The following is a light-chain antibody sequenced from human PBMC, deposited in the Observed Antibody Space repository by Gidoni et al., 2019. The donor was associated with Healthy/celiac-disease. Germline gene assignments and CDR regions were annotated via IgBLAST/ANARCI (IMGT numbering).Light chain of an antibody. CDR3: QQSYSTPRT. CDR1: QSISTY. V-gene: IGKV1-39*01. CDR2: AES. J-gene: IGKJ1*01. Sequence: DIQMTHPPPSLSASVGDSVTITCRASQSISTYLNWYQQKPGKAPKLLIYAESSLQSGVPSRFSGSGSGTEFTRTISSLQTEDFATYYCQQSYSTPRTFGQGTKVEIK.